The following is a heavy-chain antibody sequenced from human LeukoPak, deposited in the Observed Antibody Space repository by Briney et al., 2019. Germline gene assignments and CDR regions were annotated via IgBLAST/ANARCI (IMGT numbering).Heavy chain of an antibody. Sequence: SETLSLTCTVSGGSISSSSYYWGWIRQPPGKGLEWIGTIYYSGSTYYNPSLKSRVTISVDTSKNQFSLKLSSVTAADTAVYYCARSSRRYHIRYFDWLLSSFFDWGQGTLVTVSS. D-gene: IGHD3-9*01. CDR3: ARSSRRYHIRYFDWLLSSFFD. CDR2: IYYSGST. J-gene: IGHJ4*02. CDR1: GGSISSSSYY. V-gene: IGHV4-39*07.